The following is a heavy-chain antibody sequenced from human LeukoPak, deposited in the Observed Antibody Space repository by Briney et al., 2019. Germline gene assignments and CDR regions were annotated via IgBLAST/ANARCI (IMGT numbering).Heavy chain of an antibody. V-gene: IGHV1-18*01. J-gene: IGHJ4*02. D-gene: IGHD5-18*01. CDR3: ARGFVDTAMVNPFDY. CDR1: GYTFTSYG. CDR2: ISAYNGNT. Sequence: ASGKVCCKAAGYTFTSYGISWVRQAPGQGLEWMGWISAYNGNTNYAQKLQGRVTMTTDTSTSTAYMGLRSLRSDDTAVYYCARGFVDTAMVNPFDYWGQGTLVTVSS.